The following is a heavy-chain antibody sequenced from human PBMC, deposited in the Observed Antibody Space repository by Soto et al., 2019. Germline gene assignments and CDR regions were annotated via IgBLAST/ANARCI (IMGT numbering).Heavy chain of an antibody. CDR3: ARTLYSYGTDY. CDR2: IYSGGST. CDR1: GFTVSSNC. J-gene: IGHJ4*02. V-gene: IGHV3-66*01. D-gene: IGHD5-18*01. Sequence: PGGSLRLSCAASGFTVSSNCMSWVRQAPGKGLEWVSVIYSGGSTYYADSVKGRFTISRDNSKNTLYLQMNSLRAEDTAVYYCARTLYSYGTDYWGQGTLVTVSS.